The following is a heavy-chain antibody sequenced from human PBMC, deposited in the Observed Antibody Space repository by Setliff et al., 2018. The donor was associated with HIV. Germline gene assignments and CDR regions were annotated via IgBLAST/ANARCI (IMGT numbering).Heavy chain of an antibody. J-gene: IGHJ6*03. CDR3: AREGGEMATITAKDYYMDV. CDR2: IYYSGAT. V-gene: IGHV4-39*07. D-gene: IGHD5-12*01. CDR1: GGSISSSSYY. Sequence: KASETLSLTCTVSGGSISSSSYYWGWIRQPPGKGLEWIGSIYYSGATYYNPSLKSRVTISVDTSKNQFSLKLSSVTAADTAVYYCAREGGEMATITAKDYYMDVWGKGTTVTVSS.